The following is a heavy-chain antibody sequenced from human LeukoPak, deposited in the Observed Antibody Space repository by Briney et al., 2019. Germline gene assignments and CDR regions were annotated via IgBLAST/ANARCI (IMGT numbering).Heavy chain of an antibody. CDR1: GYTFTGNY. CDR3: ARGGYSYADFDS. V-gene: IGHV1-2*02. D-gene: IGHD5-18*01. Sequence: ASVKVSCKASGYTFTGNYLHWVRQAPGQGLEWMGWINPKTGGTNYAQKFQGRVTMTRDTSISTAYMELSRLRSDDTALYYCARGGYSYADFDSWGQGILVTVSS. J-gene: IGHJ4*02. CDR2: INPKTGGT.